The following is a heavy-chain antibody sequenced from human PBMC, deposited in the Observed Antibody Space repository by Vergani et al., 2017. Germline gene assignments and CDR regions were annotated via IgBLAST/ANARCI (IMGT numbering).Heavy chain of an antibody. D-gene: IGHD3-10*01. CDR2: IYYSGST. Sequence: QVQLQESGPGLVKPSETLSLTCTVSGGSISSHYWSWIRQPPGKGLEWIGYIYYSGSTNYNPSLKSRVTISVDTSKNQFSLKLSSVTAADTAVYYCARGDYYGSGSQRFDYWGQGTLVTVSS. CDR3: ARGDYYGSGSQRFDY. CDR1: GGSISSHY. V-gene: IGHV4-59*11. J-gene: IGHJ4*02.